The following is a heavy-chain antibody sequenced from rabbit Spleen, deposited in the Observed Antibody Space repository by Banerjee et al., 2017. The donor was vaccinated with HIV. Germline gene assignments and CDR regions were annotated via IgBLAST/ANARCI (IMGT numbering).Heavy chain of an antibody. CDR2: IYTGSGTT. J-gene: IGHJ4*01. Sequence: QEQLVESGGDLVKPGASLTLTCTASGVSFSSSSYMCWVRQAPGKGLEWIGCIYTGSGTTYYANWVSGRFSISRENTHNTLYLQLSSLTAADTATYFCVRDQAGYAGYGPYYFYLWGPGTLVTVS. CDR3: VRDQAGYAGYGPYYFYL. D-gene: IGHD7-1*01. CDR1: GVSFSSSSY. V-gene: IGHV1S45*01.